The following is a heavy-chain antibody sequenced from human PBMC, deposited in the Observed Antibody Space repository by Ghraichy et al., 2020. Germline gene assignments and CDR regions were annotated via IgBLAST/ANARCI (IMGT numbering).Heavy chain of an antibody. V-gene: IGHV1-46*01. CDR2: IDPSGTSP. J-gene: IGHJ4*02. D-gene: IGHD4-17*01. Sequence: SVKVSCKTSGYIFANYYMHWVRQAPGQGLEWMGVIDPSGTSPRYAQKFQGRLTMTRDTSTSTLYMELKSLTSEDTAVYYCGRALMGDYDYGDFFFSDVGYWGQGTQVTVSS. CDR1: GYIFANYY. CDR3: GRALMGDYDYGDFFFSDVGY.